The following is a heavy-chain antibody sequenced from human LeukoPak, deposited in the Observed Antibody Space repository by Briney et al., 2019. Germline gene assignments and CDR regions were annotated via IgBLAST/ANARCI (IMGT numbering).Heavy chain of an antibody. J-gene: IGHJ4*02. CDR3: TRGLDSSGQRWPEYYFDY. D-gene: IGHD3-22*01. V-gene: IGHV6-1*01. CDR1: GDSVSSKSAA. Sequence: SQTLSLTCAISGDSVSSKSAAWNWIRQSPSRGLEWLGRTYYWSKWYNDYAVSVKTRITINPDTSKNQFSLQLNSVTPEDTAVYYCTRGLDSSGQRWPEYYFDYWGQGTLVTVSS. CDR2: TYYWSKWYN.